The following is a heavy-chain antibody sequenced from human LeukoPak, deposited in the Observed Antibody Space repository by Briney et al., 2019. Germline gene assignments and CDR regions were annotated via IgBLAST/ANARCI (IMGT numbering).Heavy chain of an antibody. D-gene: IGHD6-19*01. Sequence: GGSLILSRAPSGFSLSSYSMNWVRQPPRRWLEWVSSISSSSSYIYYGDSVKGRFTISRDNAKSSLYLQMNSLRAEDTAVYYCARDQQWLYYFDYWGQGTLVTVSS. CDR1: GFSLSSYS. V-gene: IGHV3-21*01. J-gene: IGHJ4*02. CDR3: ARDQQWLYYFDY. CDR2: ISSSSSYI.